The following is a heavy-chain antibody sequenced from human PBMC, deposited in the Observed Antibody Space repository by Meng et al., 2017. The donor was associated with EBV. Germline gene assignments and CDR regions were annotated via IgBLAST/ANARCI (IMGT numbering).Heavy chain of an antibody. Sequence: QGEVVASAAEGKKPGSSVKVSCKTSGGPFRYYAISWVRQAPGQGLEWLGGFLPRLGAPNYAQKFHGRVKITADESTSTHYMDLSSLRSEDTAIYYCASESGRGYTPDYWGQGTLVTVSS. CDR2: FLPRLGAP. J-gene: IGHJ4*02. V-gene: IGHV1-69*01. D-gene: IGHD3-10*01. CDR1: GGPFRYYA. CDR3: ASESGRGYTPDY.